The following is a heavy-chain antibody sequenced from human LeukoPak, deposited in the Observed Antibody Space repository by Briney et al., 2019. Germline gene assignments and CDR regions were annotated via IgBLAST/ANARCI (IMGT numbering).Heavy chain of an antibody. J-gene: IGHJ4*02. CDR3: ARDRGEMATRRFDY. D-gene: IGHD5-24*01. V-gene: IGHV1-69*13. Sequence: SVKVSCKASGGTFSSYAISWVRQAPGQGLEWMGGIIPIFGTANYAQKFQGRVTITADESTSTAYMELSSLRSEDTAVYYCARDRGEMATRRFDYWGQGTLVTVSS. CDR1: GGTFSSYA. CDR2: IIPIFGTA.